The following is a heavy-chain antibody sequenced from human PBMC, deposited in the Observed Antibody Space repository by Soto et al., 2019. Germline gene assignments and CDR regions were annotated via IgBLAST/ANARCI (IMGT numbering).Heavy chain of an antibody. Sequence: SETLSLTCTVSGGSISSYYWSWIRQPPGKGLEWIGYIYYSGSTNYNPSLKSRVTISVDTSKNQFSLKLSSVTAADTAVYYCARDSKFSSGWVLGNWFDPWGQGTLVTVSS. J-gene: IGHJ5*02. CDR1: GGSISSYY. D-gene: IGHD6-19*01. V-gene: IGHV4-59*01. CDR3: ARDSKFSSGWVLGNWFDP. CDR2: IYYSGST.